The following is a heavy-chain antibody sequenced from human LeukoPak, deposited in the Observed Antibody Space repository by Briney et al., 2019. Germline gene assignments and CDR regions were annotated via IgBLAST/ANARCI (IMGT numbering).Heavy chain of an antibody. CDR2: ISYDGSNK. D-gene: IGHD6-19*01. V-gene: IGHV3-30*03. Sequence: GRSLRLSCAASGFTFSSYGMHWVRQAPGKGLERVAVISYDGSNKYYADSVKGRFTISRDNSKNTLYLQMNSLRAEDTAVYYCARDPGIAVNSYYGMDVWGQGTTVTVSS. CDR3: ARDPGIAVNSYYGMDV. J-gene: IGHJ6*02. CDR1: GFTFSSYG.